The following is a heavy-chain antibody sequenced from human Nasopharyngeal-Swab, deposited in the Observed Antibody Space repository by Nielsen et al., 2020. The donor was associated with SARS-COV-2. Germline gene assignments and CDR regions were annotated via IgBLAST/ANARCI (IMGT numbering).Heavy chain of an antibody. V-gene: IGHV5-51*01. CDR2: IYPGDSGT. J-gene: IGHJ5*02. CDR3: ARGVGIAAQNWFDP. D-gene: IGHD6-6*01. Sequence: GSLRLSCNASGYSFTSYWIGWVRQMPGKGLEWMWIIYPGDSGTRYSPSFQGQVTISADKSISTAYLQWSSLKASDTAIYYCARGVGIAAQNWFDPWGQGTLVTVSS. CDR1: GYSFTSYW.